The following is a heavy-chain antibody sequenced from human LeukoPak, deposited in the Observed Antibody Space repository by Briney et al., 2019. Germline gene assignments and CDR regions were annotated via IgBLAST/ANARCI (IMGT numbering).Heavy chain of an antibody. CDR2: LYSDGNK. V-gene: IGHV3-53*01. CDR1: GFTVITND. CDR3: ARGVEPLADNTLAY. J-gene: IGHJ4*02. D-gene: IGHD1-14*01. Sequence: PGGSLRLSCAASGFTVITNDMTGVRQAPGRGLEGVSVLYSDGNKKDADSVQGRFTISRDNSKNTLYLEMNSLSPDDTAVYYCARGVEPLADNTLAYWGQGTLVTVSS.